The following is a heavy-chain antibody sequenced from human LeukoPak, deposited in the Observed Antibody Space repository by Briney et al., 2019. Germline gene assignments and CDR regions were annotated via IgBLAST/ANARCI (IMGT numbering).Heavy chain of an antibody. Sequence: GGSLRLSCAASGFRFDDCDMHWVRQVPGKGLEWVSSISWNSAAMGYADSVKGRFTISRDNANNSLYLHMSSMRQDDTAVYYCVKDRNYYGSGSAYFDYWGQGTLDTVSS. D-gene: IGHD3-10*01. CDR1: GFRFDDCD. V-gene: IGHV3-9*01. J-gene: IGHJ4*02. CDR3: VKDRNYYGSGSAYFDY. CDR2: ISWNSAAM.